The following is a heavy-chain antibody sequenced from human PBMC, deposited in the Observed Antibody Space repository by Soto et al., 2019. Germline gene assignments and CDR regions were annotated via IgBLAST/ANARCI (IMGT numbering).Heavy chain of an antibody. D-gene: IGHD6-13*01. CDR1: GYTFTGYY. J-gene: IGHJ4*02. Sequence: ASVKVSCKASGYTFTGYYMHCVRQAPGQGLEWMGWINPNSGGTNYAQKFQGRVTMTRDTSISTAYMELSRLRSDDTAVYYCARNPNLIAAAGTSFDYWGQGTLVTVSS. CDR2: INPNSGGT. V-gene: IGHV1-2*02. CDR3: ARNPNLIAAAGTSFDY.